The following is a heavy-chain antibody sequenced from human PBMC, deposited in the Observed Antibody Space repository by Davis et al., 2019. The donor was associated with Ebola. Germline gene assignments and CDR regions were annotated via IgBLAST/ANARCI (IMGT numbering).Heavy chain of an antibody. CDR1: GYSISSGYY. CDR3: ARDTRSSWYFYFDY. J-gene: IGHJ4*02. CDR2: IYHSGST. D-gene: IGHD6-13*01. Sequence: MPSETLSLTCTVSGYSISSGYYWGWIRQPPGKGLEWIGSIYHSGSTYYNPSLKSRVTISVDTYKNQFSLKLSSVTAADTAVYYCARDTRSSWYFYFDYWGQGTLVTVSS. V-gene: IGHV4-38-2*02.